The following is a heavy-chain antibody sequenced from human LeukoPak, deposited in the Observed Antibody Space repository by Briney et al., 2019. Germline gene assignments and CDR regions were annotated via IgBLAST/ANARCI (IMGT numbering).Heavy chain of an antibody. Sequence: SETLSLTCAVYGGSFSGYYWSWIRQPPGKELVWIGEINHSGSTNYNPSLKSRVTISVDTSKNQFSLKLSSVTAADTAVYYCAREPAAAGNNWFDPWGQGTLVTVSS. CDR2: INHSGST. D-gene: IGHD6-13*01. J-gene: IGHJ5*02. CDR1: GGSFSGYY. V-gene: IGHV4-34*01. CDR3: AREPAAAGNNWFDP.